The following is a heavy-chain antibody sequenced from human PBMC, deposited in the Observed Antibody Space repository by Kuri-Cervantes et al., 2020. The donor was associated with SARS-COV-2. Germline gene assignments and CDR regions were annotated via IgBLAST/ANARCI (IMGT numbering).Heavy chain of an antibody. CDR3: ARDGVPHSAVAYYYSYNMDV. V-gene: IGHV3-21*01. Sequence: ETLSLTCTVSGGSISSYYWSWVRQAPGKGLEWVSSISSSSSYIYYADSVKGRFTISRDNAKNSLYLQMNSLRAEDTAVYYCARDGVPHSAVAYYYSYNMDVWGKGTTVTVSS. J-gene: IGHJ6*03. D-gene: IGHD5-18*01. CDR1: GGSISSYY. CDR2: ISSSSSYI.